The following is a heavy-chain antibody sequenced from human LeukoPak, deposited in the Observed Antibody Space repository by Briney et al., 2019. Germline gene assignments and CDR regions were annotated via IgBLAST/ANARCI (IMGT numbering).Heavy chain of an antibody. Sequence: PGRSLRLSCAASGITVSSNYVNWVRHAPGKGLEWVSVIYSGGSTYYADSVKGRFTISRDNSKNTVYLQMNSLRAEDTAVYYCARDLAHTQSSDIWGRGTMVTVSS. CDR3: ARDLAHTQSSDI. CDR2: IYSGGST. D-gene: IGHD2-2*02. J-gene: IGHJ3*02. CDR1: GITVSSNY. V-gene: IGHV3-53*01.